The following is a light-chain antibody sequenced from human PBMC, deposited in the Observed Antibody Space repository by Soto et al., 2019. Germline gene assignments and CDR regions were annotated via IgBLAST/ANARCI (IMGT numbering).Light chain of an antibody. CDR3: LLFYSGVRV. J-gene: IGLJ2*01. V-gene: IGLV7-46*01. CDR1: TGAVTSGHY. Sequence: QTVVTQEPSLTVSPGGTVTLTCGSSTGAVTSGHYPYWFQQKPGQAPRTLVYDTSDRHSWTPARFTGSLLGGKAALTLSGAQPEDEAEYYCLLFYSGVRVFGGGTKVTVL. CDR2: DTS.